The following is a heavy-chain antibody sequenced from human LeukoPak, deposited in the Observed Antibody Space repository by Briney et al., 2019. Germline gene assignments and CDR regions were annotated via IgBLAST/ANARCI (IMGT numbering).Heavy chain of an antibody. CDR2: ISPGDSDT. D-gene: IGHD5-18*01. V-gene: IGHV5-51*01. CDR3: ARGPTWIQLWRGLDY. CDR1: GYSFTTYR. J-gene: IGHJ4*02. Sequence: GESLKISCKGSGYSFTTYRIGWVRQMPGKGLEWMGIISPGDSDTRYSPSFQGQVTISADKSISTAYLQWSSLKASDTAMYYCARGPTWIQLWRGLDYWGQGTLVTVSS.